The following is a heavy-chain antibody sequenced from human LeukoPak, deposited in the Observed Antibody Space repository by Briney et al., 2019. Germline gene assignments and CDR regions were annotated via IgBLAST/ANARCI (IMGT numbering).Heavy chain of an antibody. CDR1: GFTFSNYN. J-gene: IGHJ4*02. CDR2: ITGSGRDT. D-gene: IGHD2-2*01. CDR3: AKGTLGSCSGATCYDFDN. Sequence: GGSLRLSCAASGFTFSNYNMNWVRQAQGKRLESVSSITGSGRDTYYAGSVRGRITISRDNSRNTLYLQMNSLRAEDTALYYCAKGTLGSCSGATCYDFDNWGQGTLVTVSS. V-gene: IGHV3-23*01.